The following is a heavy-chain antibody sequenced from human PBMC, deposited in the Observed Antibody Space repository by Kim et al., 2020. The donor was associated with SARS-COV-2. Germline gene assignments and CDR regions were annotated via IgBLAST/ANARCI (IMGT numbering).Heavy chain of an antibody. J-gene: IGHJ5*02. V-gene: IGHV1-46*01. D-gene: IGHD2-2*01. CDR3: ARSAAIYNWFDP. Sequence: YAQKYQGRVTMTRDTSTSTVYMELGSRRYEDTAVYYCARSAAIYNWFDPWGQGTLVTVSS.